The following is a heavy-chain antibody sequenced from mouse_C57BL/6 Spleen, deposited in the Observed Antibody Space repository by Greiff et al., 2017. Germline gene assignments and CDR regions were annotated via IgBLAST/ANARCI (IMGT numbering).Heavy chain of an antibody. J-gene: IGHJ3*01. V-gene: IGHV14-1*01. CDR3: TTGYSNYVEWFAY. CDR1: GFNIKDYY. CDR2: IDPEDGAT. D-gene: IGHD2-5*01. Sequence: VQLQQSGAELVRPGASVKLSCTASGFNIKDYYMHWVKQRPEQGLEWIGRIDPEDGATEYAPKFQGKATMTADTSSNTAYLQLSSLTSEDTAVYYCTTGYSNYVEWFAYWGQGTLVTVSA.